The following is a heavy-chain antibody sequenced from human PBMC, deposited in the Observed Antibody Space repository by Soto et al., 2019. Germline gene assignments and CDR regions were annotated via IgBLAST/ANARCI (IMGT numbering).Heavy chain of an antibody. D-gene: IGHD5-18*01. V-gene: IGHV4-34*01. CDR1: GGSFSGYY. J-gene: IGHJ6*02. CDR3: ARARRGYSYGRNYYYYGMDV. CDR2: INHSGST. Sequence: SETLSLTCAVYGGSFSGYYWSWIRQPPGKGLEWIGEINHSGSTNYNPSLKSRVTISVDTSKNQFSLKLSSVTAADTAVYYCARARRGYSYGRNYYYYGMDVWGQGTTVTVSS.